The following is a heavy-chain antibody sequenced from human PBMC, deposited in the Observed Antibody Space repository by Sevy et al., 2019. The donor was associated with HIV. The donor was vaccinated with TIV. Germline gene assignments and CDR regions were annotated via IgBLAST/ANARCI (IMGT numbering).Heavy chain of an antibody. J-gene: IGHJ6*02. D-gene: IGHD3-22*01. V-gene: IGHV1-18*01. Sequence: ASVKVSCKASGYTFTRYGISWVRQAPGQGLEWLGWISAYNDYTNYVQKLQGRVTMTTDTSTSIAYLELRSLRSDDTAVYDCARERNNYDSSGYPKGMDVWGQGTTVTVSS. CDR1: GYTFTRYG. CDR2: ISAYNDYT. CDR3: ARERNNYDSSGYPKGMDV.